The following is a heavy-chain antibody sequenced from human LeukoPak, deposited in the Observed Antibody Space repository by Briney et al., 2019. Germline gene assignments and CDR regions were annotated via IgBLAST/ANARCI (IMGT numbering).Heavy chain of an antibody. CDR2: IYYSGST. J-gene: IGHJ3*02. D-gene: IGHD3-16*01. Sequence: SETLSLTCTVSGGSISSYYWSWIRQPAGKGLEWIGYIYYSGSTNYNPSLKSRVTISVDTSKNQFSLKLSSVTAADTAVYYCARGTMITFGGAFDAFDIWGQGTMVTVSS. CDR3: ARGTMITFGGAFDAFDI. V-gene: IGHV4-59*01. CDR1: GGSISSYY.